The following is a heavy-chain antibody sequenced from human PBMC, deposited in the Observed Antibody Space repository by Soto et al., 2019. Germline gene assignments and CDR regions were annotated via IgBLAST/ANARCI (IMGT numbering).Heavy chain of an antibody. CDR3: AHRDIVPARFDY. V-gene: IGHV2-5*02. CDR1: GFSLSTSEVA. D-gene: IGHD5-12*01. CDR2: IYWDDDK. Sequence: QITLKESGPTLVKPTQTLTLTCTFSGFSLSTSEVAVGWIRQPPGKALEWLAVIYWDDDKRYSPSLKNRLTITKDTSKNQVVLTMPNMDPVDTATYYGAHRDIVPARFDYWGQGTLVTVSS. J-gene: IGHJ4*02.